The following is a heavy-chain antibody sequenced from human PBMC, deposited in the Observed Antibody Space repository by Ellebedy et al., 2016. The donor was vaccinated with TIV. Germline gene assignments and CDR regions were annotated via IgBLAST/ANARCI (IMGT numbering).Heavy chain of an antibody. CDR1: GFTFSSYA. CDR2: IKQDGSEK. Sequence: GESLKISCAASGFTFSSYAMSWVRQAPGKGLEWVANIKQDGSEKYYVDSVKGRFTISRDNAQNSLYLQMDSLRAEDTAVYYCAKGRGGGSDSSAPRYYFDYWGLGTLVTVSS. CDR3: AKGRGGGSDSSAPRYYFDY. D-gene: IGHD3-22*01. V-gene: IGHV3-7*03. J-gene: IGHJ4*02.